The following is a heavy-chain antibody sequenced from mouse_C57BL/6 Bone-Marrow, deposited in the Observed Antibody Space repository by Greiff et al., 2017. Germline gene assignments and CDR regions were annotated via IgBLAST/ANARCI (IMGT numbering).Heavy chain of an antibody. V-gene: IGHV5-17*01. CDR1: GFTFSDYG. J-gene: IGHJ2*01. Sequence: EVHLVESGGGLVKPGGSLKLSCAASGFTFSDYGMHWVRQAPEKGLEWVAYISSGSSTINYADKVKCRFTISRDNAKNTLSLQMTSMRCEDTAMYDCSRCCNAGDYWDQGTTRTVTA. CDR3: SRCCNAGDY. D-gene: IGHD6-1*01. CDR2: ISSGSSTI.